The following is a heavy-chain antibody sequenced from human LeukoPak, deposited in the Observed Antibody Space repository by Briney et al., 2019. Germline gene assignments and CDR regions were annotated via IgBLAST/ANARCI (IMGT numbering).Heavy chain of an antibody. V-gene: IGHV3-23*01. CDR3: ARDRYYDSSGYFGGFDY. D-gene: IGHD3-22*01. CDR2: ISGSGGST. Sequence: GGSLRLSCAASGFTFSSYAMSWVRQAPGKGLEWVSAISGSGGSTYYADSVKGRFTISRDNSKNTLYLQMNSLRAEDTAVYYCARDRYYDSSGYFGGFDYWGQGTLVTVSS. CDR1: GFTFSSYA. J-gene: IGHJ4*02.